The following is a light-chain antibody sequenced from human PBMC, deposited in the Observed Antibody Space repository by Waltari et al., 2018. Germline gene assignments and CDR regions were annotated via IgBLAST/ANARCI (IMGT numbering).Light chain of an antibody. J-gene: IGKJ4*01. V-gene: IGKV3-20*01. Sequence: EIVLTQSPGTLSVSPGERVTVSCRASQTITGSWLTWYHQKPGQAPRLLIYGASNRAPGIPDKFSGRGSGTDFNLTISRLEPEDSAVYYCQQYDGSVVTFGGGTKVEIK. CDR1: QTITGSW. CDR3: QQYDGSVVT. CDR2: GAS.